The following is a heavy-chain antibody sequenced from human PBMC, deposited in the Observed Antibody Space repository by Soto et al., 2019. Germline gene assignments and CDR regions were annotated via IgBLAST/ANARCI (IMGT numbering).Heavy chain of an antibody. D-gene: IGHD6-19*01. CDR2: VSHDGRNT. CDR3: AKGGRQWLVTSDFNY. CDR1: GFTFSDYA. V-gene: IGHV3-30*18. J-gene: IGHJ4*02. Sequence: VQLVESGGGVVQPGRSLRLSCAASGFTFSDYAMPWVRQAPGKGLEWVAVVSHDGRNTHYADSVKGRFTISRDSSKNTVSLEMTSLRADDTAVYYCAKGGRQWLVTSDFNYWGQGALVTVSS.